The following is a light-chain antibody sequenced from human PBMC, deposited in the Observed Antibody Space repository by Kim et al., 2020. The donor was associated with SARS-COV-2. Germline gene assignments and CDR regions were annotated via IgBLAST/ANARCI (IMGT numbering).Light chain of an antibody. CDR1: QSVSTS. Sequence: EIVLKQSPATLSLSPGEGATLSCRSSQSVSTSLAWYQQKPGQAPRLLIHDASNRATGIPARFSGSGSGTDFTLTISSLEPEDFAVYYCQQRSNWPPYTFGQGTKLEI. CDR2: DAS. J-gene: IGKJ2*01. CDR3: QQRSNWPPYT. V-gene: IGKV3-11*01.